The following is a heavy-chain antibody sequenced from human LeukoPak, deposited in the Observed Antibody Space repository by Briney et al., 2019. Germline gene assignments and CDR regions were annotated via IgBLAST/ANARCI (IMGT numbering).Heavy chain of an antibody. CDR3: AREARWLRFGGGVFDY. CDR1: GGSISSGGYY. CDR2: IYYSGST. V-gene: IGHV4-31*03. J-gene: IGHJ4*02. D-gene: IGHD5-12*01. Sequence: SQTLSLTCTVSGGSISSGGYYWSWIRQHPGKGPEWIGYIYYSGSTYYNPSLKSRVTISVDTSKNQFSLKLSSVTAADTAVYYCAREARWLRFGGGVFDYWGQGTLVTVSS.